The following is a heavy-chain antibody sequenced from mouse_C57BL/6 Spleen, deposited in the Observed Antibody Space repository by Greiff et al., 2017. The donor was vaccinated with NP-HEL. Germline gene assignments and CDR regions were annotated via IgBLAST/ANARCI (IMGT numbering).Heavy chain of an antibody. J-gene: IGHJ4*01. V-gene: IGHV3-1*01. D-gene: IGHD2-4*01. Sequence: VQLQQSGPGMVKPSQSLSLTCTVTGYSITSGYDWHWIRHFPGNKLEWMGYISYSGSTNYNPSLKSRISITHDTSKNHLFLKLNSVTTEDTATYYCARGKNYDGIAMDYWGQGTSVTVSS. CDR1: GYSITSGYD. CDR3: ARGKNYDGIAMDY. CDR2: ISYSGST.